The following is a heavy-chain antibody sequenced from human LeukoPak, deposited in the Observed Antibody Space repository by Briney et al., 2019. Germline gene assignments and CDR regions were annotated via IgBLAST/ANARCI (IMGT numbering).Heavy chain of an antibody. V-gene: IGHV3-23*01. D-gene: IGHD2-15*01. CDR2: ISGSGGST. CDR3: TRLVGDWFDP. Sequence: GGSLSLSCAASGFTFSSYAMSWVRQTPGKGLEWVSAISGSGGSTYYADSVKGRFTISRDDSKNTAYLQMNSLKTEDTAVYYCTRLVGDWFDPWGQGTLVTVSS. J-gene: IGHJ5*02. CDR1: GFTFSSYA.